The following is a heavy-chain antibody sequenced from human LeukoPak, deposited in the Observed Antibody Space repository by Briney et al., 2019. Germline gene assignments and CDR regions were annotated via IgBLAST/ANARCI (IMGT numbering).Heavy chain of an antibody. CDR3: ARVRDPYYYYMDV. D-gene: IGHD5-24*01. CDR1: GGSISSSSYY. CDR2: IYYSGST. Sequence: KPSETLSLTCTVSGGSISSSSYYWGWIRQPPGKGLEWIGSIYYSGSTYYNPSLKSRVTISVDTSKNQFSLKLSSVTAADTAMFYCARVRDPYYYYMDVWGKGTTVTVSS. J-gene: IGHJ6*03. V-gene: IGHV4-39*01.